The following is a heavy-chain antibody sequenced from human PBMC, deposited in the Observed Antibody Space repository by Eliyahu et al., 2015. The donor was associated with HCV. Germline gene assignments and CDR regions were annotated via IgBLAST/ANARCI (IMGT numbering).Heavy chain of an antibody. V-gene: IGHV3-30*18. Sequence: QVQLVESGGGVVQPGRSLRLSCAASGFTFXSYGMHWVRQAPGKGLEWVAVISYDGSNKYYADSVKGRFTISRDNSKNTLYLQMNSLRAEDTAVYYCAKDYYDSSGYYNRPGYWGQGTLVTVSS. J-gene: IGHJ4*02. CDR3: AKDYYDSSGYYNRPGY. D-gene: IGHD3-22*01. CDR2: ISYDGSNK. CDR1: GFTFXSYG.